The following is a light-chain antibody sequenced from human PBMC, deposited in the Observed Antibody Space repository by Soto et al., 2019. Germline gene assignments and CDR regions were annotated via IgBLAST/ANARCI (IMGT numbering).Light chain of an antibody. CDR2: DES. CDR3: QQYNIWPPWT. CDR1: QSVSNN. Sequence: ILMTQSPSTLSVSPGDRATLSCRAMQSVSNNLAWYQPKPCQAHRLLIYDESTMPTGIPARFSGSGSGTESNLTFSVLPSEACAVYFCQQYNIWPPWTLGLGTKVEV. V-gene: IGKV3-15*01. J-gene: IGKJ1*01.